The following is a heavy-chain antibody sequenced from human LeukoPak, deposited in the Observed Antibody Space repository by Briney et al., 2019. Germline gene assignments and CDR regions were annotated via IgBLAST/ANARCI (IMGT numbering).Heavy chain of an antibody. CDR1: GGSFSGYY. Sequence: SETPSLTCAVYGGSFSGYYWSWIRQPPGKGLEWIGEINHSGSTNYNPSLKSRVTISVDTSKNQFSLKLSSVTAADTAVYYCARGDGAAAGLYYYYYGMDVWGQGTTVTVSS. J-gene: IGHJ6*02. CDR2: INHSGST. CDR3: ARGDGAAAGLYYYYYGMDV. D-gene: IGHD6-13*01. V-gene: IGHV4-34*01.